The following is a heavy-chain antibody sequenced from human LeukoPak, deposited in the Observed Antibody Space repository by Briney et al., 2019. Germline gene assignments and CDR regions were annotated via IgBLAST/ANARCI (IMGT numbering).Heavy chain of an antibody. D-gene: IGHD2-2*01. CDR2: ISYDGSNK. Sequence: GGSLRLSCAASGFTFSSYAMHWVRQAPGKGLEGGAVISYDGSNKYYADSVKGRFTISRDNSKNTLYLQMNSLRSDDTAVYYCARDRIVVVPGLQWREGYYYYGMDVWGQGTTVTVSS. CDR1: GFTFSSYA. V-gene: IGHV3-30-3*01. CDR3: ARDRIVVVPGLQWREGYYYYGMDV. J-gene: IGHJ6*02.